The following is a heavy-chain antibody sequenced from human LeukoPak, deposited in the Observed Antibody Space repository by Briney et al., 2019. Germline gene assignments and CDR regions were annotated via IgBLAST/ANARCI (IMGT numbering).Heavy chain of an antibody. V-gene: IGHV4-38-2*02. Sequence: SETLSLTCTVSGYSISSGYYWGWIRQPPGKGLEWIGSVYHSGSAYYNPSLKSRVTISVDTSKNQFSLKLSSVTAADTAVYYCARDRLIAATYYYYMDVWGKGTTVTVSS. CDR3: ARDRLIAATYYYYMDV. D-gene: IGHD6-6*01. CDR2: VYHSGSA. CDR1: GYSISSGYY. J-gene: IGHJ6*03.